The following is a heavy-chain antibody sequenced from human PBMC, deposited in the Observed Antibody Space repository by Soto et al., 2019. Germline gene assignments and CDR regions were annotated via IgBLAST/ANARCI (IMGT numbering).Heavy chain of an antibody. CDR3: ATFGRYCSSPSCYEGWFDP. Sequence: SVKVSCKASGYTFTSYGISWGRQAPGQGLEWMGRIIPILGIANYAQKFQGRVTITADKSTSTAYMELSSLLSEDTAVYSCATFGRYCSSPSCYEGWFDPWGQGTLVTVSS. CDR2: IIPILGIA. J-gene: IGHJ5*02. CDR1: GYTFTSYG. D-gene: IGHD2-2*01. V-gene: IGHV1-69*04.